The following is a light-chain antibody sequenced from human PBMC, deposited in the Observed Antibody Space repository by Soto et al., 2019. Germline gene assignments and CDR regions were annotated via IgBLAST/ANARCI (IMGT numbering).Light chain of an antibody. V-gene: IGLV1-40*01. CDR2: ENN. CDR3: QSYDSSLSGYV. J-gene: IGLJ1*01. Sequence: QSVLTQPPSVSEAPGQRVTISCTGSSSNIGAGYEAHWYQQVPGTAPKLLIYENNNRPSGVPDRVSGSKSSTSASLAITGLQAEDEAEYYCQSYDSSLSGYVFGTGTKLTVL. CDR1: SSNIGAGYE.